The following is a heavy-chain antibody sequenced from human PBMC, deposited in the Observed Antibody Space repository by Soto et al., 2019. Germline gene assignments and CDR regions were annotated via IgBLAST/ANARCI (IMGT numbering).Heavy chain of an antibody. J-gene: IGHJ6*02. V-gene: IGHV3-23*01. CDR1: GFIFRSHA. CDR2: ISGNGENT. Sequence: EVQLLESGGGLVQPGGSLRLSCAASGFIFRSHAISWVRQAPGKGLEWISTISGNGENTYYADSVKGQLTISRDNSKNTVYLQTNNLRVEDTAVYYCAKDRLYSSLWFPHPLYGMDVWGQGATVTVSS. D-gene: IGHD6-19*01. CDR3: AKDRLYSSLWFPHPLYGMDV.